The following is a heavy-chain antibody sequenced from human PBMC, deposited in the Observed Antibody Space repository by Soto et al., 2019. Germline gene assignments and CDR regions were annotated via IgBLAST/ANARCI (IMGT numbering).Heavy chain of an antibody. CDR3: AHTHYDFWSGYPY. Sequence: YGPTLVNPTQTLTLPCTLSGFSLCTSGVGLVWIRQPPGKALEWLALIYWDHDKRYSPSLKSRLTITKDTSTNQVVLTMTNIEHVDTATYYCAHTHYDFWSGYPYWGQGILVTVS. D-gene: IGHD3-3*01. V-gene: IGHV2-5*02. J-gene: IGHJ4*02. CDR1: GFSLCTSGVG. CDR2: IYWDHDK.